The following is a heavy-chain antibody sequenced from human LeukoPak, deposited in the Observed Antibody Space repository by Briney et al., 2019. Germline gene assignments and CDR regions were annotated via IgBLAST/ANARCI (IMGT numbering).Heavy chain of an antibody. CDR1: GGSISSSSYY. D-gene: IGHD6-13*01. J-gene: IGHJ5*02. Sequence: SETLSLICTVSGGSISSSSYYWGWIRQPPGKGLEWIGSIYYSGSTYYNPSLKSRVTISVDTSKNQLSLKLSSVTAADTAVYYCARRVAAALNWFDPWGQGTLVTVSS. CDR3: ARRVAAALNWFDP. CDR2: IYYSGST. V-gene: IGHV4-39*01.